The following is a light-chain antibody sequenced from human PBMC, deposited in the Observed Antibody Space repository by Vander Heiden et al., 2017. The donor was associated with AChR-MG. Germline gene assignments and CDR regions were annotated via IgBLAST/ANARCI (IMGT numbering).Light chain of an antibody. CDR1: QNIGSY. CDR3: QQSYTTPRT. V-gene: IGKV1-39*01. CDR2: AAS. J-gene: IGKJ1*01. Sequence: DIQMTQSPSSLSASVGDRVTITCRASQNIGSYLSWYQQKPGKAPNLLIYAASSLQSGVSFRFSASGSGTEFTLTISSLQPEDFATYYCQQSYTTPRTFGQGTKVDIK.